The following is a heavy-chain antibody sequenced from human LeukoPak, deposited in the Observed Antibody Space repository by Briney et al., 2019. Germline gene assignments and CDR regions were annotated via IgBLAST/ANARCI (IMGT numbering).Heavy chain of an antibody. CDR1: GGTFSIYA. J-gene: IGHJ6*02. CDR3: ARVSNCSGGSCYSRYYYGMDV. V-gene: IGHV1-69*01. CDR2: IIPIFGTA. Sequence: SVTVSCTASGGTFSIYAISWVRQAPGQGLEWMGGIIPIFGTANYAQKFQGRVTITADESTSTAYMELSSLRSEDTAVYYCARVSNCSGGSCYSRYYYGMDVWGQGTTVTVSS. D-gene: IGHD2-15*01.